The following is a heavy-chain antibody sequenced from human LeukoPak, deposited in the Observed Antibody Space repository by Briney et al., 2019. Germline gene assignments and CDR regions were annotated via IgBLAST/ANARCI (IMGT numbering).Heavy chain of an antibody. CDR3: ATDGLAAAGAFDY. D-gene: IGHD6-13*01. CDR2: IIPIFGTA. V-gene: IGHV1-69*01. J-gene: IGHJ4*02. CDR1: GGTFSSYA. Sequence: SVKVSCKASGGTFSSYAISWVRQAPGQGLEWMGGIIPIFGTANYAQKFQGRVTITADESTSTAYMELSSLRSEDTAVYYCATDGLAAAGAFDYWGQGTLVTVSS.